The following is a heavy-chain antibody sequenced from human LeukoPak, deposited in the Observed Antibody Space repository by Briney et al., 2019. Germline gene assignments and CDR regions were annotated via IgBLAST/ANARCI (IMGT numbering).Heavy chain of an antibody. Sequence: PGGTLRLSCAASGFTFSSHGINWVRQAPGKGLEWVSGISPSGDITYYTDSVQGRFTISRDNSKNMMYVQMNSLRAEDTAVYYCARADRYYYDSSGPLGPWGQGTLVTVSS. V-gene: IGHV3-23*01. CDR3: ARADRYYYDSSGPLGP. CDR1: GFTFSSHG. D-gene: IGHD3-22*01. J-gene: IGHJ5*02. CDR2: ISPSGDIT.